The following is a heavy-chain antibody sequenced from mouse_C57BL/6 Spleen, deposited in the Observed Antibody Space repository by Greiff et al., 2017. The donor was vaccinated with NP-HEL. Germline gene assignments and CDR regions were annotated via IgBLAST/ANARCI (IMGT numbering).Heavy chain of an antibody. CDR2: ILHGSGST. CDR1: GYTVTDDY. Sequence: VQLQQSGPELFKPGVVGKIDGKVVGYTVTDDYRNWVRLVPGQGLEWIGWILHGSGSTYYNEKFKGKATLTVDKSSSTAYMLLSSLTSEDSAVYFCARSHYSNPDYWGQGTTLTVSS. V-gene: IGHV1-75*01. CDR3: ARSHYSNPDY. J-gene: IGHJ2*01. D-gene: IGHD2-5*01.